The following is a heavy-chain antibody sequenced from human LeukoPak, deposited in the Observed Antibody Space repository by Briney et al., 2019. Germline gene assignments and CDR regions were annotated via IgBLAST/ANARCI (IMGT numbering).Heavy chain of an antibody. Sequence: SETLSLTCTVSGGSISSYYWSWIRQPPGKGLEWIGYIYCSGSTNYNPSLKSRVTISVDTSKNQFSLKLSSVTAADTAVYYCARHSPTSYYYGMDVWGQGTTVTVSS. CDR2: IYCSGST. J-gene: IGHJ6*02. CDR3: ARHSPTSYYYGMDV. D-gene: IGHD2/OR15-2a*01. CDR1: GGSISSYY. V-gene: IGHV4-59*01.